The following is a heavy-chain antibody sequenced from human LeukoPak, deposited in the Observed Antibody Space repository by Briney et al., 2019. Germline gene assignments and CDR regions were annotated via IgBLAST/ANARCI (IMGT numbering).Heavy chain of an antibody. CDR3: ARLGCSGGSCYQYYYYYMDV. V-gene: IGHV4-59*08. CDR1: GSSISSYY. D-gene: IGHD2-15*01. J-gene: IGHJ6*03. CDR2: INYSGST. Sequence: SETLSLTCTVSGSSISSYYWSWIRQPPGKGLEWIGYINYSGSTKYNPSLKSRVTISVDTSKNQFSPKLSSVTAADTAVYYCARLGCSGGSCYQYYYYYMDVWGQGTTVTVSS.